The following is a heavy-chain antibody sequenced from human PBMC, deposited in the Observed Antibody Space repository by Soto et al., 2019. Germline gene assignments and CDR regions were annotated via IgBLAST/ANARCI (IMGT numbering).Heavy chain of an antibody. CDR2: IYYSGST. CDR1: GGSISSYY. CDR3: VRSVILSGGSYKGLIRLHYFDT. J-gene: IGHJ4*02. Sequence: PSETLSLTCTVSGGSISSYYWSWIRQPPGKGLEWIGYIYYSGSTIYNPSLKSRVTISVDTSKNQFSLNMNSVTAADTAIYYCVRSVILSGGSYKGLIRLHYFDTWGPGTLVTVSS. V-gene: IGHV4-59*01. D-gene: IGHD3-3*01.